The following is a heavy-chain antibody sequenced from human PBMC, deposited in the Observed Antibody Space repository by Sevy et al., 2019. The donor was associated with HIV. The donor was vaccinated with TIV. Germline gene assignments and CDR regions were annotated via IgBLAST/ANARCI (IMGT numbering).Heavy chain of an antibody. Sequence: GGSLRLSCVASGFSLNSYWMLWVRQAPGKGLEWVANINQDGSVNYYADSVKRRFTISRDNARNIVSLQMNILGVEDTAVYYCVRAIATADSFWGQGTLVTVSS. CDR1: GFSLNSYW. D-gene: IGHD6-13*01. CDR3: VRAIATADSF. V-gene: IGHV3-7*01. J-gene: IGHJ4*02. CDR2: INQDGSVN.